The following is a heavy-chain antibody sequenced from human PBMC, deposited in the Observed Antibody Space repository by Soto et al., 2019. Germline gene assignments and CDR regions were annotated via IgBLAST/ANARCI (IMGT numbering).Heavy chain of an antibody. CDR1: GFTFSNYG. CDR3: AKDDDFWSGYQS. Sequence: PGGSLRLSCAASGFTFSNYGMSWVRQAPGKGLEWVSGISDSGGRTHYADSVKGRFTISRDNPKNTVYLEMNSLRAEDTALYYCAKDDDFWSGYQSWGQGTLVTVS. D-gene: IGHD3-3*01. V-gene: IGHV3-23*01. J-gene: IGHJ5*02. CDR2: ISDSGGRT.